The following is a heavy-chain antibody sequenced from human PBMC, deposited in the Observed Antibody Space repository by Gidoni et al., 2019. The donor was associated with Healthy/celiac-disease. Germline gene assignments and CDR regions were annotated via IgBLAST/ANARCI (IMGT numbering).Heavy chain of an antibody. CDR1: GFTFSRYA. CDR2: ISYDGSNK. J-gene: IGHJ5*02. Sequence: SCAASGFTFSRYAMHWVLPAPGKGLEWVAVISYDGSNKYYADPVKGRFTISRDNSKNTLYLQMNSLRAEDTAVYYCARDSRGFWSGERYNWFDPWGQGTLVTVSS. CDR3: ARDSRGFWSGERYNWFDP. D-gene: IGHD3-3*01. V-gene: IGHV3-30-3*01.